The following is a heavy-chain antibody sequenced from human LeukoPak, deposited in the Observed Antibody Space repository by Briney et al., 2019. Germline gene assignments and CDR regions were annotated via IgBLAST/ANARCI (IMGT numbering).Heavy chain of an antibody. CDR3: AKSQARGGISGTIMAIVDS. CDR1: GFTFSSYW. Sequence: GGSLRLSCAASGFTFSSYWMHWVRQAPGKGLVWVSRISRDGSITSYADSVKGRFTISRDNAKNTLYVQMISLRAEDTAVYYCAKSQARGGISGTIMAIVDSWGQGALVTVSS. CDR2: ISRDGSIT. J-gene: IGHJ4*02. D-gene: IGHD5-24*01. V-gene: IGHV3-74*01.